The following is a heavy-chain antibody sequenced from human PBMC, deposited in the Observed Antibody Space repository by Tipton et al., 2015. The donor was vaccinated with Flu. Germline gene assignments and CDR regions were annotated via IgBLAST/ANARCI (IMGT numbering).Heavy chain of an antibody. CDR2: ISGSGNNI. Sequence: SLRLSCVASGLTFSSFEFNWVRQAPGKGLEWVSYISGSGNNIYYADSVKGRFTVSRDNVKHSLDLQMNSLRADDTAIYYCVRVSYSYDFDYWGQGTLVTVSS. CDR1: GLTFSSFE. V-gene: IGHV3-48*03. CDR3: VRVSYSYDFDY. J-gene: IGHJ4*02. D-gene: IGHD5-18*01.